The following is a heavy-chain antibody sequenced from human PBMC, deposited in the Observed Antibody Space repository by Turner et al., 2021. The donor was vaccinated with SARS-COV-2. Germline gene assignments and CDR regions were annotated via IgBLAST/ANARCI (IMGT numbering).Heavy chain of an antibody. CDR1: GYTFTSYD. Sequence: QVPLVQSGSEVKTPGASVTVSCKASGYTFTSYDINWVRQATGQGLEWMGWMNPNSGNTGYVKKFQGRVTMTRNNSISTAYMELSSLRSEDTAVYYCARTFTAMVRVDYWGQGTLVTVSS. D-gene: IGHD5-18*01. V-gene: IGHV1-8*01. J-gene: IGHJ4*02. CDR3: ARTFTAMVRVDY. CDR2: MNPNSGNT.